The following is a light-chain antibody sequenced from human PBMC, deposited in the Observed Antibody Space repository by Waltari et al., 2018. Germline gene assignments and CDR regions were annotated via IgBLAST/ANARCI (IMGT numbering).Light chain of an antibody. V-gene: IGKV3-20*01. CDR1: QSIGRY. J-gene: IGKJ1*01. CDR3: QNHERLPAT. Sequence: EIMLTHSPGTLSLSPGERATLSCRASQSIGRYLVWYQQKPGQAPRLLMYEASRRATGIPDRFSGSGSGTDFSLTISRLEPEDFAVYYCQNHERLPATFGQGTKLEIK. CDR2: EAS.